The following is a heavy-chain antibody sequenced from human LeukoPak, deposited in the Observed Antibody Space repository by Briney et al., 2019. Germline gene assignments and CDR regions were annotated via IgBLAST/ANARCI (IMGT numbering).Heavy chain of an antibody. D-gene: IGHD2-2*01. Sequence: ASVKVSCKASGYTFTSYGISWVRQAPGQGLEWMGWISSYNGNTNYAQKFQGRVTMTRDTSISTAYMELSRLRSDDTAVYYCARVVVVPASGSFDPWGQGTLVTVSS. V-gene: IGHV1-18*01. CDR2: ISSYNGNT. J-gene: IGHJ5*02. CDR1: GYTFTSYG. CDR3: ARVVVVPASGSFDP.